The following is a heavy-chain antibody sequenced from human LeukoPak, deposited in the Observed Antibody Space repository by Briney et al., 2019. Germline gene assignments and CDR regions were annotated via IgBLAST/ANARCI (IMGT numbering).Heavy chain of an antibody. CDR1: GGSFSGYY. CDR3: ARANLYYYCYGMDV. CDR2: INHSGST. J-gene: IGHJ6*02. V-gene: IGHV4-34*01. D-gene: IGHD5-24*01. Sequence: SETLSLTCAVYGGSFSGYYWSWIRQPPGKGLEWIGEINHSGSTNYNPSLKSRVTISVDTSKNQFSLKLSSVTAADTAVYYCARANLYYYCYGMDVWGQGTTVTVSS.